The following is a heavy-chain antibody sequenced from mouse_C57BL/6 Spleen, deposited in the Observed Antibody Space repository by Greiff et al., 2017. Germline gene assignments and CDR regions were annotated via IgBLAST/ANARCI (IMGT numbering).Heavy chain of an antibody. V-gene: IGHV5-16*01. CDR1: GFTFSDYY. J-gene: IGHJ2*01. CDR3: AREVGEGDYFDY. CDR2: INYDGSST. D-gene: IGHD1-3*01. Sequence: EVNVVESEGGLVQPGSSMKLSCTASGFTFSDYYMAWVRQVPEKGLEWVANINYDGSSTYYLDSLKSRFIISRDNAKNILYLQMSSLKSEDTATYYCAREVGEGDYFDYWGQGTTLTVSS.